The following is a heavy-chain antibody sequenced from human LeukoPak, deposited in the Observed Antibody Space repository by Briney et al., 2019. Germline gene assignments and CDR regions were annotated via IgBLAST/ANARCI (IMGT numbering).Heavy chain of an antibody. CDR1: GYTFTSYA. CDR2: INAGNGNT. D-gene: IGHD5-24*01. CDR3: ARDPGRDGYNSPIEN. J-gene: IGHJ4*02. Sequence: ASVTVSCKASGYTFTSYAMHWVRQAPGQRLEWMGWINAGNGNTKYSQKFQGRVTITRDTSTSTAYMELRSLRSDDTALYYCARDPGRDGYNSPIENWGQGTLVTVSS. V-gene: IGHV1-3*01.